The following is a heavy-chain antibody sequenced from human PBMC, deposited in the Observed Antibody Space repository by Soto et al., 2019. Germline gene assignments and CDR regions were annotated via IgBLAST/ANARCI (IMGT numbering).Heavy chain of an antibody. V-gene: IGHV3-23*01. CDR2: VSGGGFST. D-gene: IGHD3-10*01. CDR3: ATGQVRGLVIT. J-gene: IGHJ4*02. CDR1: GFTFSSYA. Sequence: EVHLLESGGGLVQPGGSLRLSCAASGFTFSSYAMYWVRQAPGKGLEWVSAVSGGGFSTYYADSVKGRFTISRDNSKSTLYLQMNSLSAEDTAVYYCATGQVRGLVITWGLGTLVTVSS.